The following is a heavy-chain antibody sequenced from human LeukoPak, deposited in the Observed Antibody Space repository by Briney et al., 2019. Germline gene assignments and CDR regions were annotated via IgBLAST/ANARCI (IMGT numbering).Heavy chain of an antibody. CDR2: IWFDGSNK. V-gene: IGHV3-33*01. Sequence: TGGSLRLSCAASGFTFSSYGMHWVRQAPGKGLEWVAVIWFDGSNKYYADSVKGRFTISRDNSKNTLFLQMNSLRDEDTAVYYCVRDVYGSGPSSDHFDFWGQGTLVTDST. D-gene: IGHD3-10*01. CDR1: GFTFSSYG. CDR3: VRDVYGSGPSSDHFDF. J-gene: IGHJ4*02.